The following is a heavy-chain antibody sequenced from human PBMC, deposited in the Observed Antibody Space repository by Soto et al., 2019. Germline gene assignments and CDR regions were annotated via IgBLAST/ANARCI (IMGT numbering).Heavy chain of an antibody. CDR1: GFTFSSYA. J-gene: IGHJ3*02. CDR2: ISGSGGST. CDR3: AKDHKIVVVPGAALDI. Sequence: GALRLSCAASGFTFSSYAMSWVRQAPGKGLEWVSAISGSGGSTYYADSVKGRFTISRDNSKNTLYQQMNCLRAEDTALYYCAKDHKIVVVPGAALDIWGQGTMVTVSS. D-gene: IGHD2-2*01. V-gene: IGHV3-23*01.